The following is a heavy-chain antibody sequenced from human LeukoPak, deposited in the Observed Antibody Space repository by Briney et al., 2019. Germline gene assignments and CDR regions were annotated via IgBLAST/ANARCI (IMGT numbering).Heavy chain of an antibody. J-gene: IGHJ4*02. CDR1: GFTFSSYG. D-gene: IGHD3-10*01. CDR2: IRYDGSNK. V-gene: IGHV3-30*02. CDR3: AKEAMVRGVIPDY. Sequence: GGSLRLSCAASGFTFSSYGMHWVRQAPGKGLEWVAFIRYDGSNKYYADSVKGRFTISRDNSKNTLYLQMNSLRAEDTAVYYCAKEAMVRGVIPDYWGQGTLVTVSS.